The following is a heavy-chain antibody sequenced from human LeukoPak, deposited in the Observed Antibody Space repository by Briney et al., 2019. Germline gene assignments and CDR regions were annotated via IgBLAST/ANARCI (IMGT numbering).Heavy chain of an antibody. D-gene: IGHD5-18*01. J-gene: IGHJ5*02. CDR3: ATGYSYGTGTNRFDP. V-gene: IGHV1-69*05. Sequence: SVKVSCKASGGTFSSYAISRVRQAPGQGLEWMGVIIPIFGTANYAQKFQGRVTITTDESTSTAYMELSSLRSEDTAVYYCATGYSYGTGTNRFDPWGQGTLVTVSS. CDR1: GGTFSSYA. CDR2: IIPIFGTA.